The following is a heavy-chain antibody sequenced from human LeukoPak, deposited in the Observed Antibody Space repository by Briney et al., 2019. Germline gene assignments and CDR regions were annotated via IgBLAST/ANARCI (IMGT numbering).Heavy chain of an antibody. CDR3: ARDRDPPYGSGSYYSHTFDY. Sequence: GGSLRLSCTASGFTFSDYGMHWVRQPPGKGLEWVAIIWYDGSNKKYEDSVKGRFTISRDNAKNTLYLQMNSLRAEDAAVYYCARDRDPPYGSGSYYSHTFDYWGQGTLVTVSS. CDR1: GFTFSDYG. J-gene: IGHJ4*02. CDR2: IWYDGSNK. V-gene: IGHV3-33*01. D-gene: IGHD3-10*01.